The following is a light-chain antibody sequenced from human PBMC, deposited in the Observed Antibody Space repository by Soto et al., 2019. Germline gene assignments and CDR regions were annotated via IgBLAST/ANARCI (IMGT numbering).Light chain of an antibody. CDR2: DAS. J-gene: IGKJ1*01. CDR3: QQRNYWPRT. CDR1: QSVSSY. Sequence: EIVLTQSPATLSLYPGERATLSCRASQSVSSYLTWYQQKPGQAPRFLIYDASNRATGIPARFSGSGSGTDFTLTISSLEPEDFAVYYCQQRNYWPRTFGQGTKVEIK. V-gene: IGKV3-11*01.